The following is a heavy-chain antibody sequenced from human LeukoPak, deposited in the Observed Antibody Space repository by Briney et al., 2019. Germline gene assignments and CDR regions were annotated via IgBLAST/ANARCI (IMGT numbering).Heavy chain of an antibody. CDR1: GFLVSDNY. CDR3: ARDHWNYHAFDY. V-gene: IGHV3-53*01. Sequence: GGSLRLSCAASGFLVSDNYMHWLRQAPGKGLEWVSVLYTGGSTYYADSGKGRFTISRDNSKNTLYLQMNSLRVEDTAVYYCARDHWNYHAFDYWGQGTLVTVSS. D-gene: IGHD1-7*01. CDR2: LYTGGST. J-gene: IGHJ4*02.